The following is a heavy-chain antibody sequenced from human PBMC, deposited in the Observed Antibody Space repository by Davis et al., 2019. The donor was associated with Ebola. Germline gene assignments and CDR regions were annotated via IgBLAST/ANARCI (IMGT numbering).Heavy chain of an antibody. CDR1: GGSISGYY. Sequence: SETLSLTCTLSGGSISGYYLTWIRQPPGKGLEWIGYMYYSGGTNYNPSLKSRVTISIDTSKNQFSLNLSSVTAADTAVYYCARVQYDFWSGRMDVWGQGTTVTVSS. CDR3: ARVQYDFWSGRMDV. D-gene: IGHD3-3*01. J-gene: IGHJ6*02. CDR2: MYYSGGT. V-gene: IGHV4-59*01.